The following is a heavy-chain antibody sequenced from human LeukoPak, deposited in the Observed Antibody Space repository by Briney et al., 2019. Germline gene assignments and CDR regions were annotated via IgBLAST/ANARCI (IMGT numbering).Heavy chain of an antibody. V-gene: IGHV1-18*01. J-gene: IGHJ5*02. Sequence: ASVTVSCKASGYTFTSYGISWVRQAPGQGLEWMGWISAYNGNTNYAQKLQGRVTMTTDTSTSTAYMELRSLRSDDTAVYYCARDRGDIVVVPAAMYSNYNWFDPWGQGTLVTVSS. D-gene: IGHD2-2*01. CDR1: GYTFTSYG. CDR2: ISAYNGNT. CDR3: ARDRGDIVVVPAAMYSNYNWFDP.